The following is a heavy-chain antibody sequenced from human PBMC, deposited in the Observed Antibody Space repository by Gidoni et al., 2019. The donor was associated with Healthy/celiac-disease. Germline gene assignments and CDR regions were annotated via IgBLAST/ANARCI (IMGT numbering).Heavy chain of an antibody. J-gene: IGHJ4*02. CDR1: GGPISSGGYY. CDR2: IYYSGST. Sequence: QVQLQESGPGLVKPSQTLSLTCTVSGGPISSGGYYWSWIRQHPGKGLEWIGYIYYSGSTYYNPSLKSRVTISVDTSKNQFSLKLSSVTAADTAVYYCARDKYGNSGYFDYWGQGTLVTVSS. D-gene: IGHD3-10*01. V-gene: IGHV4-31*03. CDR3: ARDKYGNSGYFDY.